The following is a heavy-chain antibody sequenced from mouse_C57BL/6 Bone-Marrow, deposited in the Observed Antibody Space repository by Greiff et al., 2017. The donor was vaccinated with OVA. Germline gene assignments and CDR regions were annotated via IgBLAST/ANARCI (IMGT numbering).Heavy chain of an antibody. J-gene: IGHJ2*01. CDR1: GYAFTNYL. CDR3: ARDYGSSFDY. Sequence: QVQLKQSGAELVRPGTSVKVSCKASGYAFTNYLIEWVKQRPGQGLEWIGVINPGSGGTNYNEKFKGKATLTADKSSSTAYMQLSSLTSGDSAVYFCARDYGSSFDYWGQGTTLTVSS. D-gene: IGHD1-1*01. V-gene: IGHV1-54*01. CDR2: INPGSGGT.